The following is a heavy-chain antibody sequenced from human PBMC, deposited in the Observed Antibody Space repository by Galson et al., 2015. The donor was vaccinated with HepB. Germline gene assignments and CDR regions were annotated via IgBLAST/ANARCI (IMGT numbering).Heavy chain of an antibody. J-gene: IGHJ3*02. CDR3: AKDRSYYYVAFDI. D-gene: IGHD1-26*01. V-gene: IGHV3-23*01. Sequence: SLRLSCAASGFTFSSYAMSWVRQAPGKGLEWVSAISGSGGSTYYADSVKGRFTISRDNSKNTLYLQMNSLRAEDTAVYYCAKDRSYYYVAFDIWGQGTMVTVSS. CDR1: GFTFSSYA. CDR2: ISGSGGST.